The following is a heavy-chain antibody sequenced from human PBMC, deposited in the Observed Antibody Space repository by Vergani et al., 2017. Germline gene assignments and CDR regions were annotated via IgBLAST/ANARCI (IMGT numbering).Heavy chain of an antibody. D-gene: IGHD4-11*01. CDR3: AKYLRDYTDGRPDS. Sequence: QVQLVESAGGVVQPGGSLRLSCAASGFTFSNFGMHWIRQAPGKGLEWLAYIWKDGINTRYRDAVKGRFTVSRDNSKDILYLQMDSLRSEDTALYYCAKYLRDYTDGRPDSWGPGTLVIVSS. V-gene: IGHV3-30*02. CDR1: GFTFSNFG. J-gene: IGHJ4*02. CDR2: IWKDGINT.